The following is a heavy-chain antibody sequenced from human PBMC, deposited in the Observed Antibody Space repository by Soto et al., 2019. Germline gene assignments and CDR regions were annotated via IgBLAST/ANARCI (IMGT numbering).Heavy chain of an antibody. J-gene: IGHJ4*02. D-gene: IGHD3-10*02. CDR2: ISDNGDST. V-gene: IGHV3-23*01. Sequence: GGSLRLCCAASGVRCSTYAMSCVRQAPGKGLEWVSVISDNGDSTYYADSVKGRFTISRDSSKNTLYLRMNSLRAEDTAVYYYASYVRGPTFYFDNSGQATLLTVSS. CDR3: ASYVRGPTFYFDN. CDR1: GVRCSTYA.